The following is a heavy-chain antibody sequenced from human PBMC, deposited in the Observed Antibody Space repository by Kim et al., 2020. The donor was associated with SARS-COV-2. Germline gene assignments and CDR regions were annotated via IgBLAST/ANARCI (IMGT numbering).Heavy chain of an antibody. Sequence: SETLSLTCAVYSGSFSGFYWSWIRQSPGKGLEWIGEINQSGSTNYNPSLKSRVTILVDPSKNQFSLNLTSVTAADTAVYHCVRGVAVAFRLYFLDYWGQGALVTVSS. J-gene: IGHJ4*02. CDR3: VRGVAVAFRLYFLDY. CDR2: INQSGST. V-gene: IGHV4-34*01. CDR1: SGSFSGFY. D-gene: IGHD6-19*01.